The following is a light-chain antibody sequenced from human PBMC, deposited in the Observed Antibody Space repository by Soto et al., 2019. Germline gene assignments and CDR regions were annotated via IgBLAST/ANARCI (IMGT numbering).Light chain of an antibody. Sequence: DIQMTKSPSSLSASVGDRVTITRRASQGIRNDLGWYQQKAGKAPKRLIFAASSLHSGVPSRFSGGGSGAEFTLTITSLQPEDFETYYRLQHNSYPLTFGGGTKLDIK. J-gene: IGKJ4*01. CDR1: QGIRND. CDR3: LQHNSYPLT. CDR2: AAS. V-gene: IGKV1-17*01.